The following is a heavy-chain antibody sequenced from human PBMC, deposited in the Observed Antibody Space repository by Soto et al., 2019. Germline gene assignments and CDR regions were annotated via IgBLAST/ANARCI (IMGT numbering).Heavy chain of an antibody. V-gene: IGHV1-24*01. Sequence: ASVKVSCKVSGYTLTELSIHWVRQAPGKGLEWMGGFDPEDGETIYAQKFQGRVTMTEDTSTDTAYMELSSLRSEDTAVYYCATDIPTGTTISEDHFDYWGQGTLVTVSS. CDR2: FDPEDGET. CDR1: GYTLTELS. D-gene: IGHD1-1*01. CDR3: ATDIPTGTTISEDHFDY. J-gene: IGHJ4*02.